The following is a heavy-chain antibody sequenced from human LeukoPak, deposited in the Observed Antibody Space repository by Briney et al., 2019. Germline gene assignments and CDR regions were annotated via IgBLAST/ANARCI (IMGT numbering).Heavy chain of an antibody. V-gene: IGHV3-33*03. D-gene: IGHD2-15*01. CDR2: IWYDGSIK. Sequence: GGSLRLSCAASGFTFNTYGMHWVRQGPGKGLEWVAIIWYDGSIKYYADSVKGRFTISRDNAKNTLYLQMNSLRAEDTAVYYCAKDGAYCSGGSCYDFDYWGQGALVTVSS. J-gene: IGHJ4*02. CDR3: AKDGAYCSGGSCYDFDY. CDR1: GFTFNTYG.